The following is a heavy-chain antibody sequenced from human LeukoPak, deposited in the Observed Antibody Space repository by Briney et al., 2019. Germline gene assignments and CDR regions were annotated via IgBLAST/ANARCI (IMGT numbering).Heavy chain of an antibody. CDR3: AREGRGYSYAFEY. V-gene: IGHV3-74*01. D-gene: IGHD5-18*01. J-gene: IGHJ4*02. CDR2: INSDGSST. CDR1: GFTFSNYW. Sequence: PGGSPRLSCAASGFTFSNYWRHWVRQAPGKGLVWVSRINSDGSSTTYADSVKGRFTISRDNGQNTLYLQMNSLRAEDTAVYYCAREGRGYSYAFEYWGQGTLVTVSS.